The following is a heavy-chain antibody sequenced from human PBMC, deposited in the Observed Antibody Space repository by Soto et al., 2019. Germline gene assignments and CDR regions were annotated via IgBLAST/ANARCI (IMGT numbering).Heavy chain of an antibody. V-gene: IGHV3-66*01. D-gene: IGHD2-8*01. CDR1: GFTVSSNY. CDR3: ARDLINKAFDI. Sequence: PGGSLRLSCAASGFTVSSNYMSWVRQAPGKGLEWVSVIYGGGGTNYADSVKGRSTISRDNSKNTVFFQMNSLRAEDTAVYYCARDLINKAFDIWGQGTMVTVSS. J-gene: IGHJ3*02. CDR2: IYGGGGT.